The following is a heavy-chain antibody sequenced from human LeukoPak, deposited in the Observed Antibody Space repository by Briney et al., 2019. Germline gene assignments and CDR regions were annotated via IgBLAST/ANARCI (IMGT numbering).Heavy chain of an antibody. CDR3: ARGDYGSSPFGGMDFDY. CDR1: GFTFSSYE. CDR2: ISSSGTTL. D-gene: IGHD3-22*01. Sequence: GGSLRLSCAASGFTFSSYEMNWVRQAPGKGLEWVSYISSSGTTLYYADSVKGRFTISRDNAKNSLYLQMNSLRGEDTAVYYCARGDYGSSPFGGMDFDYWGQGTLVTVSS. V-gene: IGHV3-48*03. J-gene: IGHJ4*02.